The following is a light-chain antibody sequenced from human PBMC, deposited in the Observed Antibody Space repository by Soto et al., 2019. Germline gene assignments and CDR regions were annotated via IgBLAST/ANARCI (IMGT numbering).Light chain of an antibody. CDR3: HQRSNWPLT. V-gene: IGKV3-11*01. Sequence: DIVLTQSPGTLYLSPGERGTLSCRASQIVNSGYLTWYQQKPGQAPRLLMYDASNRATGIPARFSGSGSGTDFTLTISSLEPEDFAVYFRHQRSNWPLTFGGGTKVDI. CDR1: QIVNSGY. CDR2: DAS. J-gene: IGKJ4*01.